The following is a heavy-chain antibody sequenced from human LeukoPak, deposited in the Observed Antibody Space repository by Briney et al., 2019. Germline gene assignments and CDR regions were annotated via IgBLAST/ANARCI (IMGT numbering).Heavy chain of an antibody. J-gene: IGHJ4*02. CDR1: GFTFSSYG. CDR2: IWYDGSNK. CDR3: ARGSGWFPFDY. Sequence: GGSLRLSCAASGFTFSSYGMHWVRQAPGKGLEWVAVIWYDGSNKYYADSAKGRFTISRDNSKNTLYLQMNSLRAEDTAVYYCARGSGWFPFDYWGQGTLVTVSS. D-gene: IGHD6-19*01. V-gene: IGHV3-33*01.